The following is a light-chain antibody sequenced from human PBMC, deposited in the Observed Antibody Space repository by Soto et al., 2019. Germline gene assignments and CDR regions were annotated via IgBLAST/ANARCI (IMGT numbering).Light chain of an antibody. CDR3: CSYTSSSTLV. CDR1: SSDVGGYNH. CDR2: DVS. V-gene: IGLV2-14*01. Sequence: QSALAQPASVSGSPGQSITISCTGTSSDVGGYNHVTWYQQHPGKAPKLMIYDVSNRPSGVSNRFSGSKSGNTASLTISGLQAEDEADYYCCSYTSSSTLVFGTGTKVTVL. J-gene: IGLJ1*01.